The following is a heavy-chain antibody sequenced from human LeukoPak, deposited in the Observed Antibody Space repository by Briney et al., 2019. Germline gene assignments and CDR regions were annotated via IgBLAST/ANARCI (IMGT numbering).Heavy chain of an antibody. CDR3: ARENGGYYDILTGYYSFDY. CDR1: GFTFSTYT. J-gene: IGHJ4*02. V-gene: IGHV3-33*08. D-gene: IGHD3-9*01. CDR2: IWYDGSNK. Sequence: GGSLRLSCAASGFTFSTYTINWVRQAPGKGLEWVAVIWYDGSNKYYADSVKGRFTISRDNSKNTLYLQMNSLRAEDTAVYYCARENGGYYDILTGYYSFDYWGQGTLVTVSS.